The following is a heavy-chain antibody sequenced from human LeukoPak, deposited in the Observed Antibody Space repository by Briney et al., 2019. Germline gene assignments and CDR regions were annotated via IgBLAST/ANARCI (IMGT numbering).Heavy chain of an antibody. CDR1: GYTFTSYG. V-gene: IGHV1-2*02. CDR2: INPNSGGT. J-gene: IGHJ4*02. Sequence: ASVKVSCKASGYTFTSYGISWVRQAPGQGLEWMGWINPNSGGTNYAQRFQGRVTMTRDTSINTAYMEVTRLRYDDTAVYYCARDGGGPDYWGQGTLVTVFS. D-gene: IGHD2-15*01. CDR3: ARDGGGPDY.